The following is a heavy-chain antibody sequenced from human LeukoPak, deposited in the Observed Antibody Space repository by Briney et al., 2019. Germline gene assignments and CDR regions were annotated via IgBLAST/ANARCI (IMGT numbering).Heavy chain of an antibody. V-gene: IGHV1-2*02. J-gene: IGHJ3*02. CDR2: IDPNTGGT. CDR3: ARFGGGYAHAFDI. D-gene: IGHD5-12*01. Sequence: ASVKVSCKASGYTFTDYYMHWVRQAPGQGLEWMGWIDPNTGGTNYAQKFQGRVTMTRDTSISTAYMELSRLRSDDTAVYYCARFGGGYAHAFDIWGQGTMVTVSS. CDR1: GYTFTDYY.